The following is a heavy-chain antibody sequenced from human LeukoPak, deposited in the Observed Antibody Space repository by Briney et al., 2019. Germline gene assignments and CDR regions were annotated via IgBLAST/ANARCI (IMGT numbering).Heavy chain of an antibody. D-gene: IGHD6-13*01. CDR1: GYTFTSYY. CDR3: ARGMYSSSEDNWFDP. J-gene: IGHJ5*02. V-gene: IGHV1-46*01. CDR2: INPSGGST. Sequence: ASVKVSCKAPGYTFTSYYMHWVRQAPGQGLEWMGIINPSGGSTSYAQKFQGRVTMTGDTSTSTVYMELSSLGSEDTAVYYCARGMYSSSEDNWFDPWGQGTLVTVSS.